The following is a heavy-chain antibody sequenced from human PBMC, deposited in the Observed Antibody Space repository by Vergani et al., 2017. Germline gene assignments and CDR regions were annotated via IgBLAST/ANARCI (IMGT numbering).Heavy chain of an antibody. CDR3: AKEGGGYCSGVTCYPEY. CDR2: IRSDESRR. Sequence: QVQLVESGGGVVQPGGSLRLSCAASGFTFNSYGMHWVRKAPGKGLELVASIRSDESRRYVGDSMEGPFTISRDNSKNTWYLHMKSLRPEDTALYYCAKEGGGYCSGVTCYPEYWGEGTLVIDS. D-gene: IGHD2-15*01. J-gene: IGHJ4*02. CDR1: GFTFNSYG. V-gene: IGHV3-30*02.